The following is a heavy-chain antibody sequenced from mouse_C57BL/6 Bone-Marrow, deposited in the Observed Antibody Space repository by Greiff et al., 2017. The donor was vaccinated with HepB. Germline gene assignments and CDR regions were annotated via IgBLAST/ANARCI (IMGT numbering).Heavy chain of an antibody. J-gene: IGHJ4*01. CDR3: ARRGGYDGYYGGAMDY. CDR1: GYTFTNYW. Sequence: QVQLQQSGAELVRPGTSVKMSCKASGYTFTNYWIGWAKQRPGHGLEWIGDIYPGGGYTNYNEKFKGTATLTADKSSSTAYMQFSSLTSEDSAIYYCARRGGYDGYYGGAMDYWGQGTSVTVSS. D-gene: IGHD2-3*01. CDR2: IYPGGGYT. V-gene: IGHV1-63*01.